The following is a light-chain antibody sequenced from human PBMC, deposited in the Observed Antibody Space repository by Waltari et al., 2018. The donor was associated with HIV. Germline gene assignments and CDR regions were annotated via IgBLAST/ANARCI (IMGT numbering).Light chain of an antibody. CDR2: RNG. CDR1: RSNIGINY. V-gene: IGLV1-47*01. CDR3: ATWDDNLGGRV. Sequence: QSVLTQPPSASGTPGQRLTISCSGSRSNIGINYVYWYQHFPGTAPKLLMYRNGQRPSGVPARFSGSKSGTSASLAISGLRAEDEADYYCATWDDNLGGRVFGGGTKLTVL. J-gene: IGLJ3*02.